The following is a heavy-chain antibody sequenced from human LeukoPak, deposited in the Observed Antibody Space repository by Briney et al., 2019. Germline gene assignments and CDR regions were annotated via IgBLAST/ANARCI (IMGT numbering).Heavy chain of an antibody. CDR3: AREGYCSSTSCYAGGGMDV. CDR1: GFTFSSYA. J-gene: IGHJ6*02. Sequence: GGSLRLSCAASGFTFSSYAMHWVRQAPGKGLEWVAVISYDGSNKYYADSVKGRFTISRDNSKNTLYLQMNSLRAEDTAVYYCAREGYCSSTSCYAGGGMDVWGQGTTVTVSS. V-gene: IGHV3-30-3*01. D-gene: IGHD2-2*01. CDR2: ISYDGSNK.